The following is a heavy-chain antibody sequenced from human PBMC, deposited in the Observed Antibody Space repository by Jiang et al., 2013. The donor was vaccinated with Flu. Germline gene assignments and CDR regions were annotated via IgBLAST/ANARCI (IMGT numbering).Heavy chain of an antibody. V-gene: IGHV4-39*01. J-gene: IGHJ4*02. CDR3: ARLSSGWYLFDY. CDR2: IYYSGST. Sequence: GPGLVKPSETLSLTCTVSGGSISSSSYYWGWIRQPPGKGLEWIGNIYYSGSTYYNPSLKSRVTISVDTSKNQFSLKLSSVTAADTAVYYCARLSSGWYLFDYWGQGTLVTVSS. CDR1: GGSISSSSYY. D-gene: IGHD6-19*01.